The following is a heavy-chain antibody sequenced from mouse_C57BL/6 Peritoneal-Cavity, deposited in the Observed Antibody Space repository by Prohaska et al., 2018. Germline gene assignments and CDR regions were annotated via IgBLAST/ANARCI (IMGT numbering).Heavy chain of an antibody. D-gene: IGHD2-1*01. CDR2: IKSDVSAR. J-gene: IGHJ1*03. CDR1: GFTFSGFW. Sequence: EVQLLETGGGLVQPGGSRGLSCEGSGFTFSGFWMSWVRQTPGKTLEWIGDIKSDVSARTYVPSIKDRFTIFRDNDKRTLFVHMSYVRSEDTATYFCMRYGNYWYFDVWGTGTTVTVSS. CDR3: MRYGNYWYFDV. V-gene: IGHV11-2*01.